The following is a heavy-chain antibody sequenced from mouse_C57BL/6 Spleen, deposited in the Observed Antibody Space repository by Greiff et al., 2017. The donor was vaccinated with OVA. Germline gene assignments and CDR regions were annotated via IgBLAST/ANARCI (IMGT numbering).Heavy chain of an antibody. CDR3: AREGGQLRPFDY. CDR1: GYTFTSYW. J-gene: IGHJ2*01. Sequence: QVQLQQPGAELVRTGSSVKLSCKASGYTFTSYWMHWVKQRPIQGLEWIGNIDPSDSETHYNQKFKDKATLTVDKSSSTAYMQLSSLTSEDSAVYYCAREGGQLRPFDYWGQGTTLTVSS. V-gene: IGHV1-52*01. CDR2: IDPSDSET. D-gene: IGHD3-2*02.